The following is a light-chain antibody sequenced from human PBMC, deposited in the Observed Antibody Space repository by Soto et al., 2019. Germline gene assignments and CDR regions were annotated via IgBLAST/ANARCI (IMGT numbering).Light chain of an antibody. Sequence: EIVLTQSPGTLSLSPGERATLSCRASQSVTNSYLAWYQQKPGQAPRLLISGASSMATGIPDRFSGSGSGTDFTLTISRLEPEDFAVYYCQQYGTSLLTFGGGTKVEIK. V-gene: IGKV3-20*01. CDR1: QSVTNSY. J-gene: IGKJ4*01. CDR2: GAS. CDR3: QQYGTSLLT.